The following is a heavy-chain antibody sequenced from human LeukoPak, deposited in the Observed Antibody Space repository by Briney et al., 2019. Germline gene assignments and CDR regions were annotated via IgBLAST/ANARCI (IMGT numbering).Heavy chain of an antibody. CDR2: ISGSGGST. J-gene: IGHJ3*02. V-gene: IGHV3-23*01. CDR1: GFTFSSYA. Sequence: GGSLRLSCAASGFTFSSYAMSWARQAPGKGLEWVSAISGSGGSTYYADSVKGRFTISRDNSKNTLYLQMNSLRAEDTAVYYCAKVGVEERGIARDVGALDIWGQGTMVTVSS. CDR3: AKVGVEERGIARDVGALDI. D-gene: IGHD6-13*01.